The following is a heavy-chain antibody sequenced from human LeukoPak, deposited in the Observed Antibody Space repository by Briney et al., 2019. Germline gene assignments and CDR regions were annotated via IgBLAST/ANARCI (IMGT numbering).Heavy chain of an antibody. V-gene: IGHV3-66*01. CDR1: GFTVSRNY. D-gene: IGHD4-23*01. CDR3: ARVVRTVVTLYYFDY. J-gene: IGHJ4*02. CDR2: IYNDGSS. Sequence: GGSLRLSCAASGFTVSRNYMSWVRQAPGKGLEWVSVIYNDGSSDYADSVKGRFTISRDNSKNTLYLQMNSLRAEDTAVYYCARVVRTVVTLYYFDYWGQGTLVTVSS.